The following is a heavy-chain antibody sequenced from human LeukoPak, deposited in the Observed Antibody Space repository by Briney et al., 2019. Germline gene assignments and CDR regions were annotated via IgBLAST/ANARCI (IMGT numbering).Heavy chain of an antibody. J-gene: IGHJ6*03. Sequence: ASVNVSCKASGGTFSSYAISWVRQAPGQGLEWRGGIIPIFGTANYAQKFQGRVTITTDESTSTAYMELSSLRSEDTAVYYCARGNVDTAMVSYYYYYMDVWGKGTTVTVSS. CDR3: ARGNVDTAMVSYYYYYMDV. CDR2: IIPIFGTA. CDR1: GGTFSSYA. D-gene: IGHD5-18*01. V-gene: IGHV1-69*05.